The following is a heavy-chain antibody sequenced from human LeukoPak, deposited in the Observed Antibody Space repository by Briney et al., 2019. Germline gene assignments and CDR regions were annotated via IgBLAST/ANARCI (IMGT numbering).Heavy chain of an antibody. J-gene: IGHJ4*02. CDR2: ISYDGSNK. D-gene: IGHD3-16*01. CDR1: GFTFSSYA. CDR3: ASGGLLDY. V-gene: IGHV3-30*04. Sequence: GGSLRLSCAASGFTFSSYAMHWVRQAPGKGLEWVAVISYDGSNKYYADSVKGRFTISRGNSKNTLYLQMNSLRAEDTAVYYCASGGLLDYWGQGTLVTVSS.